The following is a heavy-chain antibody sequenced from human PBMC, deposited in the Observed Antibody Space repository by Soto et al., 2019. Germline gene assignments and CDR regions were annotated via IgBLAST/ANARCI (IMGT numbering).Heavy chain of an antibody. CDR3: AKGARVIRVQLWYGFDY. CDR2: INMDGTTI. CDR1: GFSFSTYW. Sequence: GGSLRLSCTPSGFSFSTYWMHWVRQAPGEGLAWVSRINMDGTTINYADSVKGRFTISRDNSKSTLYLQMNSLRADDTAVYYCAKGARVIRVQLWYGFDYWGQGTLVTVSS. V-gene: IGHV3-74*01. D-gene: IGHD5-18*01. J-gene: IGHJ4*02.